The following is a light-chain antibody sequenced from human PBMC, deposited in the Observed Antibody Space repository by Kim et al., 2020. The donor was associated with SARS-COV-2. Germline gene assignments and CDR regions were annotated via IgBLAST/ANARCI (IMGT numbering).Light chain of an antibody. CDR1: SSNIGSNT. CDR2: SNN. CDR3: AAWDDSLNGVV. J-gene: IGLJ2*01. Sequence: ELTQPPSASGTPGQRVTISCSGSSSNIGSNTVNWYQQLPGTAPTLLIYSNNQRPSGVPDRFSGSKSGTSASLAISGLQSEDEADYYCAAWDDSLNGVVFGGGTQLTVL. V-gene: IGLV1-44*01.